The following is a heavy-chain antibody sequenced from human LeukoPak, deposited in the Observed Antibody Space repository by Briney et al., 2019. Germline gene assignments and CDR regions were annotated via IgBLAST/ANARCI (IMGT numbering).Heavy chain of an antibody. J-gene: IGHJ3*02. V-gene: IGHV3-11*01. D-gene: IGHD3-22*01. Sequence: GSLRLSCAASGFTFSDYYMSWIRQAPGKGLEWVSYISSSGSTIYYADSVKGRFTISRDNDKNSLYLQMNSLRAEDTAVYYCAREDYYDSSGSYDAFDIWGQGTMVTVSS. CDR1: GFTFSDYY. CDR3: AREDYYDSSGSYDAFDI. CDR2: ISSSGSTI.